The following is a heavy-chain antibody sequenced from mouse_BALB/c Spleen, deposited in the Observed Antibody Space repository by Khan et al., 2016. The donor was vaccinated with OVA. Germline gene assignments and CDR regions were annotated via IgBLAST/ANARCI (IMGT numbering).Heavy chain of an antibody. V-gene: IGHV1-9*01. Sequence: VQLQEAGAELMKPGASVKISCKATGYTFSSYWIEWVKQRPGHGLEWIGEILPGSGSTNYNEKFKGKATFTADTSSNTAYMQLSSLTSEDSAVYYCASFYYGKGFDYWGQGTTRTVSS. CDR1: GYTFSSYW. CDR2: ILPGSGST. CDR3: ASFYYGKGFDY. D-gene: IGHD2-1*01. J-gene: IGHJ2*01.